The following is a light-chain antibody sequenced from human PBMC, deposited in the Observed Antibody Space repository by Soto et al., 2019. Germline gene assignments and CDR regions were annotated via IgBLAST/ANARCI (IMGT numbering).Light chain of an antibody. CDR2: RAS. V-gene: IGKV3-15*01. J-gene: IGKJ1*01. Sequence: EIVMTQSPATLSVSPGERATLSCRASQCVSSNLAWYQQKPGQAPRLLIFRASTRATGIPARFSGSRSGTEFTLAVSSLQSEDFAVYYCQQYNDWPQTFGQGTKVEIK. CDR3: QQYNDWPQT. CDR1: QCVSSN.